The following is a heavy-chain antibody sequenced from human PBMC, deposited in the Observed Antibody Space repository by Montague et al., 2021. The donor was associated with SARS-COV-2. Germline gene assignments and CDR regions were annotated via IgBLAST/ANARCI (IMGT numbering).Heavy chain of an antibody. J-gene: IGHJ6*02. CDR2: IYYSGST. Sequence: SETLSLTCTVSGGSISSSSYYWGWIRQPPGKGLEWIGSIYYSGSTYYNPSLKSRVTISVDTSKNQFSLKLSSVTAADTAVYYCARHRHDYGLLRRYGMDVWGQGPTVTVSS. CDR1: GGSISSSSYY. CDR3: ARHRHDYGLLRRYGMDV. D-gene: IGHD4-17*01. V-gene: IGHV4-39*01.